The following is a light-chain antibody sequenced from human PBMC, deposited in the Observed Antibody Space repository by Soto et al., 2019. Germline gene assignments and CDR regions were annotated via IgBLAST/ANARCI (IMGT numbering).Light chain of an antibody. CDR2: QAS. J-gene: IGKJ4*01. CDR1: QSVGKDY. Sequence: EIVLTQSPGTLSLSPGERATLSCRASQSVGKDYLAWFQHKPGQAPRLLIHQASNRATGIPDRFSGSGSGTDFTLTISSLEPEDFAVYYCQQRSNWLLTFGGGTKVEIK. CDR3: QQRSNWLLT. V-gene: IGKV3D-20*02.